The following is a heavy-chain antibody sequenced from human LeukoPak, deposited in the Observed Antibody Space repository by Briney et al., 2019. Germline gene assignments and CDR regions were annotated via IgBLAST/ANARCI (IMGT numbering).Heavy chain of an antibody. CDR3: AGTYDSSGYYPDKVDY. D-gene: IGHD3-22*01. V-gene: IGHV3-30*03. CDR1: GFTFSSYG. J-gene: IGHJ4*02. Sequence: GRSLRLSCAASGFTFSSYGMHWVRQAPGKGLEWVAVISYDGNNKYYADSVKGRFTISRDNSKNTLYLQMNSLRAEDTAVYYCAGTYDSSGYYPDKVDYWGQGTLVTVSS. CDR2: ISYDGNNK.